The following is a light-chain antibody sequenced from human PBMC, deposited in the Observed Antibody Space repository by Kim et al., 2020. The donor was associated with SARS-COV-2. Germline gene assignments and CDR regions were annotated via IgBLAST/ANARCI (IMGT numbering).Light chain of an antibody. V-gene: IGKV1-9*01. CDR3: QQLDSYPVT. J-gene: IGKJ4*01. Sequence: ACVGSRDTHACLARQGISSDLAWYQQRPGRAPKRLIYAASTLQSGVPSRFSGSGSGTGFTLPISSLQPEDFATYYCQQLDSYPVTFGGGTKVDIK. CDR1: QGISSD. CDR2: AAS.